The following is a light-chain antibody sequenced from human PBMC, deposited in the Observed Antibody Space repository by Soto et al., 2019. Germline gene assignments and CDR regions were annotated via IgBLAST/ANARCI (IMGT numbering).Light chain of an antibody. J-gene: IGLJ3*02. CDR2: EVN. CDR3: TSYSGSSAVM. Sequence: QSALTQPPSASGSPGQSVTISCTGTSSDVGAFSYVSWYQQHPAKAPKLMIYEVNKRPSGVPDRFSGSKSGNTASLTVSGLHAEDEADYYCTSYSGSSAVMFGGGTKLTVL. CDR1: SSDVGAFSY. V-gene: IGLV2-8*01.